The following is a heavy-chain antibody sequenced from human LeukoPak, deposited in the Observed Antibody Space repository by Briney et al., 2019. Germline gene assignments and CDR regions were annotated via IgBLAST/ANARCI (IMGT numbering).Heavy chain of an antibody. Sequence: SETLSLTCAVYGGSFSGYYWSWIRQPPGKGLEWIGEINHSGSTNYNPSLKSRVTISVDTSKNQFSLKLSSVTAADTAVYYCAGGTIFGWFDPWGQGTLVTVSS. V-gene: IGHV4-34*01. J-gene: IGHJ5*02. D-gene: IGHD3-9*01. CDR2: INHSGST. CDR3: AGGTIFGWFDP. CDR1: GGSFSGYY.